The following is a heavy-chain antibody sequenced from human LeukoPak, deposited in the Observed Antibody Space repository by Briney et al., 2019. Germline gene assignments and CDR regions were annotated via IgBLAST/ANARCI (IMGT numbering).Heavy chain of an antibody. J-gene: IGHJ4*02. CDR2: IKQDGSEK. D-gene: IGHD3-9*01. Sequence: GGSLRLSCAASGFTFSSYWMSWVRQAPGKGLEWVANIKQDGSEKYYVDSAKGRFTISRDNAKNSLYLQMNSLRAEDTAVYYCARDQILRYFDWIGTTDYWGQGTLVTVSS. CDR3: ARDQILRYFDWIGTTDY. CDR1: GFTFSSYW. V-gene: IGHV3-7*01.